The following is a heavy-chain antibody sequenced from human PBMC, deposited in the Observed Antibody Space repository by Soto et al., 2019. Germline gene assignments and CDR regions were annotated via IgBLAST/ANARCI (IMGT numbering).Heavy chain of an antibody. CDR2: IYYSGST. CDR3: ARDMGGGCTNGVCYYYYYMDV. D-gene: IGHD2-8*01. J-gene: IGHJ6*03. Sequence: SETLSLTCTVSGGSISSYYWSWIRQPPGKGLEWIGYIYYSGSTNYNPSLKSRVTISVDTSKNQFSLKLSSVTAADTAVYYCARDMGGGCTNGVCYYYYYMDVWGKGTTVTVSS. CDR1: GGSISSYY. V-gene: IGHV4-59*01.